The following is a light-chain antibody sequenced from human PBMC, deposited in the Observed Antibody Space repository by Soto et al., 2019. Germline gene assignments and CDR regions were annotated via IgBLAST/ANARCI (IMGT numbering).Light chain of an antibody. J-gene: IGKJ4*01. V-gene: IGKV1-17*01. CDR3: LEHNTYPFT. CDR1: QGIGDD. Sequence: DFQMTQSPSSLSASVGDRVTITCRASQGIGDDLGWYQQRPGEAPKRLIYAASILPSGVTSRFSGSGSETEFTLTISGLQHEDFATYFCLEHNTYPFTFGGGTKVEIK. CDR2: AAS.